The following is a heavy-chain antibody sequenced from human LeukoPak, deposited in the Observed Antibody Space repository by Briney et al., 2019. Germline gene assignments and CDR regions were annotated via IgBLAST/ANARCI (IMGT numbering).Heavy chain of an antibody. Sequence: ASVKVSCKVSGYTLTELSMHWVRQAPGKGLEWMGGFDPEDGETIYAQKFQGRVTMTEDTSTDTAYMELSSLRSEDTAVYYCATTNVWDSGGYDAFDIWGQGTMVTVSS. D-gene: IGHD1-26*01. CDR1: GYTLTELS. V-gene: IGHV1-24*01. CDR3: ATTNVWDSGGYDAFDI. J-gene: IGHJ3*02. CDR2: FDPEDGET.